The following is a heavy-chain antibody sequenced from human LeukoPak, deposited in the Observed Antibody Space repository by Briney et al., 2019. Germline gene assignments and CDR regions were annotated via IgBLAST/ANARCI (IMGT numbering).Heavy chain of an antibody. J-gene: IGHJ4*02. CDR1: GYTFTGYY. CDR3: AREYVDTAMVPTFDY. D-gene: IGHD5-18*01. CDR2: INPNSAGT. Sequence: GASVKVSCKASGYTFTGYYMHWVRQAPGHGLGWMGWINPNSAGTNYAQKFQGRVTMTRDTSISTAYMELSRLRSDATAVYYCAREYVDTAMVPTFDYWGQGTLVTVSS. V-gene: IGHV1-2*02.